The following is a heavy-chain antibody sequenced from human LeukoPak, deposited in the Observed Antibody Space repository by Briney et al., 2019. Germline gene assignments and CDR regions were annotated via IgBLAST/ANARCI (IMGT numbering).Heavy chain of an antibody. D-gene: IGHD5-24*01. Sequence: GESLKISCKGPGYSFTSYWIGWVRQMPGKGLEWMGIIYPGDSDTRYSPSFQGQVTISADKSISTAYLQWSSLKASDTAMYYCASREMATSDAFDIWGQGTMVTVSS. CDR2: IYPGDSDT. CDR1: GYSFTSYW. V-gene: IGHV5-51*01. CDR3: ASREMATSDAFDI. J-gene: IGHJ3*02.